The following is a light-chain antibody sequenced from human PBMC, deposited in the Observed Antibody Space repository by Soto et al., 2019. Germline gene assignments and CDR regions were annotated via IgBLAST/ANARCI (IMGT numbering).Light chain of an antibody. CDR3: QQRTNWPLT. CDR2: DAS. Sequence: EIVLTQSPATLSLSPGERATLSCRASQSISTYLAWYHQKSGQPPRLLIYDASNRATGIPARFSGGGSGTDFTLTISSLEPEDFAVYYCQQRTNWPLTFGGGTQVEIK. V-gene: IGKV3-11*01. J-gene: IGKJ4*01. CDR1: QSISTY.